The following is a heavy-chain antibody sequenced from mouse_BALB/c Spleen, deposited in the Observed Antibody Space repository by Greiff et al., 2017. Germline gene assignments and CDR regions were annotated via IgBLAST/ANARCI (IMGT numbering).Heavy chain of an antibody. D-gene: IGHD2-4*01. CDR1: GFSLTRYG. CDR3: ARTSTMMWAMDY. Sequence: VMLVESGPGLVAPSQSLSITCTVSGFSLTRYGVHWVRQPPGKGLEWLGVIWAGGSTNYNSALMSRLSISKDNSKSQVFLKMNSLQTDDTAMYYCARTSTMMWAMDYWGQGTSVTVSS. V-gene: IGHV2-9*02. J-gene: IGHJ4*01. CDR2: IWAGGST.